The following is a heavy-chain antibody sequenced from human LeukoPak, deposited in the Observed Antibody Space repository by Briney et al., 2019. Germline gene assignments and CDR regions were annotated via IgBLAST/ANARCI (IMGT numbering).Heavy chain of an antibody. Sequence: GGSLRLSCAASGFTFSDYNMRWIRQAPGKGLEWVSSISRSGSTKYYADSVKGRFTISRDNAKNSLFLQMNSLRAEDTAVYYCARDFPYSSGWSGGNWFDPWGQGTLVTVSS. CDR1: GFTFSDYN. CDR2: ISRSGSTK. D-gene: IGHD6-19*01. V-gene: IGHV3-11*04. J-gene: IGHJ5*02. CDR3: ARDFPYSSGWSGGNWFDP.